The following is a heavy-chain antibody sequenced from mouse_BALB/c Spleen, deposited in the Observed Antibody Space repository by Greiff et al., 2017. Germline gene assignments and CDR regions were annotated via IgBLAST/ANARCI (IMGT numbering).Heavy chain of an antibody. CDR3: ARDALYDGYYPFAY. CDR1: GFTFSDFY. V-gene: IGHV7-1*02. CDR2: SRNKANDYTT. J-gene: IGHJ3*01. Sequence: EVKVVESGGGLVQPGGSLRLSCATSGFTFSDFYMEWVRQPPGKRLEWIAASRNKANDYTTEYSASVKGRFIVSRDTSQSILYLQMNALRAEDTAIYYCARDALYDGYYPFAYWGQGTLVTVSA. D-gene: IGHD2-3*01.